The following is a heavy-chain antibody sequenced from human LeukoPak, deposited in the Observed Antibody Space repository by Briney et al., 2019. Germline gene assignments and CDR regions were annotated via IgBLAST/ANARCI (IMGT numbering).Heavy chain of an antibody. Sequence: SETLSLTCTVSGGSISSYYWSWIRQPPGKGLEWIGYIYYSGSTNYNPSLKSRVTMSVDTSKNQFSLKLSSVTAADTAVYYCARDYPQTYYYGSGSYYLGVWFDPWGQGTLVTVSS. CDR1: GGSISSYY. CDR2: IYYSGST. CDR3: ARDYPQTYYYGSGSYYLGVWFDP. J-gene: IGHJ5*02. D-gene: IGHD3-10*01. V-gene: IGHV4-59*12.